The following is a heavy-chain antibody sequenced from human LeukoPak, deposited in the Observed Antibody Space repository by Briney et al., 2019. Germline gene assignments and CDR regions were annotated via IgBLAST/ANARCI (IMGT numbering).Heavy chain of an antibody. CDR3: ARRPGIAAAGNNWFDP. CDR2: AYNSGTT. V-gene: IGHV4-59*08. Sequence: SETLSLTCTVSGGSISSSYSWSWIRQPPGKGLDWIGYAYNSGTTNYNPSLKSRVTMSVDTSKNQFSLKLTSVTAADTAVYYCARRPGIAAAGNNWFDPWGQGTLVTVSS. J-gene: IGHJ5*02. CDR1: GGSISSSYS. D-gene: IGHD6-13*01.